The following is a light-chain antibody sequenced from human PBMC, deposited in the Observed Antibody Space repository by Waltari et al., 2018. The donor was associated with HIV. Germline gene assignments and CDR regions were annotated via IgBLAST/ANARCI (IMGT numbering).Light chain of an antibody. V-gene: IGLV3-21*02. J-gene: IGLJ2*01. CDR1: NIRTKS. Sequence: YVLTQPPSVSVAPGQTARITCGGNNIRTKSVHWYQQKPGQAPVLVVYDDVDRPSGIPERVSGSNSGNTATRTISRVDAGDEADYYCQVWDSGSEPPVVFGGGTKLTVL. CDR3: QVWDSGSEPPVV. CDR2: DDV.